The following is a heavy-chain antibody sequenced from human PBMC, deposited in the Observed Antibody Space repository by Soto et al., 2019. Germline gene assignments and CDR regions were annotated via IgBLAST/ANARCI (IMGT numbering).Heavy chain of an antibody. V-gene: IGHV3-66*01. Sequence: GGSLRLSCAASGFTVSSNYMSWVRQAPGKGLEWVSVIYSGGSTYYADSVKGRFTISRDNSKNTLYLQMNSLRAEDTAVYYCAAQLRYFDCPDYWGQGTLVTVSS. CDR1: GFTVSSNY. CDR3: AAQLRYFDCPDY. CDR2: IYSGGST. D-gene: IGHD3-9*01. J-gene: IGHJ4*02.